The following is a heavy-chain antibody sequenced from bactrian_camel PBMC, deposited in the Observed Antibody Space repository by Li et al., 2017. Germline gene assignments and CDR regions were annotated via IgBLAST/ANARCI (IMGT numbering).Heavy chain of an antibody. J-gene: IGHJ6*01. CDR1: GYTASRYC. V-gene: IGHV3S67*01. D-gene: IGHD2*01. Sequence: VQLVESGGGLVQPGGSPRLSCAASGYTASRYCMAWIRQAPGKEREVVAAIGSDGKTTYTDSVKGRFAVSLNSAKNTLYLQMNSLKTEDTAVYYCAADLTGWTTYCSGGYCPFGYWGQGTQVTVS. CDR2: IGSDGKT. CDR3: AADLTGWTTYCSGGYCPFGY.